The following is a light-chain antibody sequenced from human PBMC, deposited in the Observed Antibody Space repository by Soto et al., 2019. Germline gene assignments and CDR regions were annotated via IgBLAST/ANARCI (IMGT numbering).Light chain of an antibody. CDR2: EVS. CDR3: CSYAGSITYV. J-gene: IGLJ1*01. Sequence: QSVLTQPASVSGSPGQSITISCTGTSSDVGSDNLVSWYQQHPGKAPKFIIYEVSQRPAGVSYRFSGSKSGNTAYLTISGLQAEDEAVYYCCSYAGSITYVFGTGTKLTVL. V-gene: IGLV2-23*02. CDR1: SSDVGSDNL.